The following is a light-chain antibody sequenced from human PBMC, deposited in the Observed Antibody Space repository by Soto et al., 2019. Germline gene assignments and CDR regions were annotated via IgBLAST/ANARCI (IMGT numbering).Light chain of an antibody. CDR1: SSNIGAGYD. J-gene: IGLJ1*01. V-gene: IGLV1-40*01. CDR2: GNS. CDR3: QSYDSRLRALDV. Sequence: QSVLTQPPSVSGAPGQRVTISCTGSSSNIGAGYDVHWYQQLPGTAPKLLIYGNSNRPSGVPDRFSGSKSGTSASLAITGLQAEDQADYYCQSYDSRLRALDVFGTGTKLTVL.